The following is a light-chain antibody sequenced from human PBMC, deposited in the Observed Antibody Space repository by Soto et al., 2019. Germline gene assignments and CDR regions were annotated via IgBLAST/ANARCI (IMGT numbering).Light chain of an antibody. CDR2: KAS. V-gene: IGKV1-5*03. Sequence: DIQMTQSPSTLSASVGDRVTITCRASQSISTWLAWYQQKPGKAPKLLIYKASNLEGGVLSRFSGSGSGTEFTITISSLQPDDFATYYCQQYNTYPLTFGGGTTVEIK. CDR1: QSISTW. CDR3: QQYNTYPLT. J-gene: IGKJ4*01.